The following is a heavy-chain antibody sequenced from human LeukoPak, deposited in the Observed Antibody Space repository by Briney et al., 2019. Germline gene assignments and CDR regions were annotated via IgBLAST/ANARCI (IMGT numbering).Heavy chain of an antibody. J-gene: IGHJ4*02. CDR3: ARGAYYYDSSGYYYYELVDY. V-gene: IGHV4-34*01. Sequence: SETLSLTCAVYGGSFSGYYWSWIRQPPGKGLEWIGEINHSGSTNYNPSLKSRVTISVDTSKNQFSLKLSSVTAADTAVYYCARGAYYYDSSGYYYYELVDYWGQGTLVTVSS. D-gene: IGHD3-22*01. CDR2: INHSGST. CDR1: GGSFSGYY.